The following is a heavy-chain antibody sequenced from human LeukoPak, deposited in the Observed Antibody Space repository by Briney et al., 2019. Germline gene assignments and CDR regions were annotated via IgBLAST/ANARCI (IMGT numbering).Heavy chain of an antibody. CDR2: IWYDGSNK. CDR1: GFTFSSYG. Sequence: PGGSLRLSCAASGFTFSSYGMHWVRQAPGKGLEWVAVIWYDGSNKYYADSVKGRFTISRDNSKNTLYLQMNSLRAEDTAVYYCAKDQQWLVTHWFDPWGQGTLVTVSS. CDR3: AKDQQWLVTHWFDP. V-gene: IGHV3-33*06. D-gene: IGHD6-19*01. J-gene: IGHJ5*02.